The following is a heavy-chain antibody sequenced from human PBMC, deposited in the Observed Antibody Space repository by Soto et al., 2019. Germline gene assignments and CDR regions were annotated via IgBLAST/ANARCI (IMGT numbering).Heavy chain of an antibody. V-gene: IGHV1-24*01. CDR1: GYTLTELS. J-gene: IGHJ4*02. Sequence: ASVKVSCKVSGYTLTELSMHWGRQAPGKGLEWMGGFDPEDGETIYAQKFQGRVTMTEDTSTDTAYMELSSLRSEDTAVYYCATETSYYYDSSGYSVSCYFDYWRELTLVTASS. D-gene: IGHD3-22*01. CDR2: FDPEDGET. CDR3: ATETSYYYDSSGYSVSCYFDY.